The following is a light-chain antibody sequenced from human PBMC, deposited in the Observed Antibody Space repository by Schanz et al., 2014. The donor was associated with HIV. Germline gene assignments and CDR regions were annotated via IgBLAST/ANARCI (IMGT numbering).Light chain of an antibody. CDR1: QSVTSN. Sequence: EIVLTQSPGTLSLSPGERAALSCRASQSVTSNLLAWYQHKPGQAPRLLMYDTNTRATGIPARISGSGSGTEFTLTISRLQSEDFALYYCQQYKIWPITFGQGTRLEIK. V-gene: IGKV3-15*01. CDR2: DTN. CDR3: QQYKIWPIT. J-gene: IGKJ5*01.